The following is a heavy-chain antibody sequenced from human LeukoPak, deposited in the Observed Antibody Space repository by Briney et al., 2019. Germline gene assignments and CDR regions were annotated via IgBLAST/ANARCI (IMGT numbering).Heavy chain of an antibody. CDR3: AKGDRGSYGLFDY. V-gene: IGHV3-23*01. D-gene: IGHD3-10*01. CDR1: GFTFSSYA. J-gene: IGHJ4*02. Sequence: AGGSLRLSCAASGFTFSSYAMSWVRQAPGKGLEWVSALSGSGGSTYYADSVKGRFTISRDNSKNTLYLQMNSLRVEDTAVYYCAKGDRGSYGLFDYWGQGTLVTASS. CDR2: LSGSGGST.